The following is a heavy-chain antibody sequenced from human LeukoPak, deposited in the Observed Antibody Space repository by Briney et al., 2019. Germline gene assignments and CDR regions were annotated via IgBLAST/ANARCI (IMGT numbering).Heavy chain of an antibody. V-gene: IGHV3-15*01. D-gene: IGHD3-22*01. CDR1: GFTFSNAW. Sequence: GGSLRLSCAASGFTFSNAWMSWVRQAPGKGLEWVGRIKSKTDGGTTDYAAPVEGRFTISRDDSKNTLYLQMNSLKTEDTAVYYCTTDTPYYYDSSEDYWGQGTLVTVSS. CDR2: IKSKTDGGTT. CDR3: TTDTPYYYDSSEDY. J-gene: IGHJ4*02.